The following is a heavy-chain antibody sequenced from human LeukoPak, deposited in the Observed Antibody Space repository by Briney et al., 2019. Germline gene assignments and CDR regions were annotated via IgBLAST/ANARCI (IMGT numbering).Heavy chain of an antibody. Sequence: PSETLSLTCAVYGGSFSGYYWSWLRQPPGKGLEWIGEINHSGSTNYNPSLKSRVTISVDTSKNQFSLKLSSVTAADTAVYYCARGRHITIFGVVITLEYFQHWGQGTLVTVSS. CDR3: ARGRHITIFGVVITLEYFQH. CDR2: INHSGST. CDR1: GGSFSGYY. V-gene: IGHV4-34*01. J-gene: IGHJ1*01. D-gene: IGHD3-3*01.